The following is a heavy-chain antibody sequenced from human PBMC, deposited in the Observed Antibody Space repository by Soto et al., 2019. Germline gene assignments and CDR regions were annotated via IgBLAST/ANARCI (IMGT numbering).Heavy chain of an antibody. CDR2: IFPIFGTA. V-gene: IGHV1-69*12. CDR1: GGTFSSYA. CDR3: ARDRGYCSGGSCIYNWFDP. J-gene: IGHJ5*02. Sequence: QVQLVQSGAEVKKPGSSVKVSCKASGGTFSSYAISWVRQAPGQGLEWMGGIFPIFGTANYAQKFQGRVTITADESTSTAYMELSSLRSEDTAVYYCARDRGYCSGGSCIYNWFDPWGQGTLVTVSS. D-gene: IGHD2-15*01.